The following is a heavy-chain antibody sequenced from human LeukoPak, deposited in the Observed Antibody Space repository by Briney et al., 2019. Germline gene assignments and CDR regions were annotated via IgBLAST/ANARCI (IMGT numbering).Heavy chain of an antibody. CDR1: GYTFTSYD. CDR3: ARGSYGYCSGGSCYSAWFDP. V-gene: IGHV1-8*01. D-gene: IGHD2-15*01. J-gene: IGHJ5*02. CDR2: MNPNSGNR. Sequence: ASVKVSCKGSGYTFTSYDINWVRQATGQGLELMGWMNPNSGNRGYAQKFQGRVTMTRNTSISTAYMELSSLRSEDTAVYYCARGSYGYCSGGSCYSAWFDPWGQGTLVTVSS.